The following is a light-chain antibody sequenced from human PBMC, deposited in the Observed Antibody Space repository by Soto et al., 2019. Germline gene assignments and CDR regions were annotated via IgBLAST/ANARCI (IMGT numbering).Light chain of an antibody. CDR3: QQYESSPMT. CDR2: GAS. Sequence: IVLTQSPGTLSVSPGESPTISCRASQSVSSNYLAWYQQKPGQAPRLIIYGASSRATGIPDRCSGSGSGTDFTLTISRLEPEDFEVYYCQQYESSPMTFGQGTRLEI. J-gene: IGKJ5*01. CDR1: QSVSSNY. V-gene: IGKV3-20*01.